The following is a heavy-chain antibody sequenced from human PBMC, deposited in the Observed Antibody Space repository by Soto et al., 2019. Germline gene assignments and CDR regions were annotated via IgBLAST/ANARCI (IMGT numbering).Heavy chain of an antibody. V-gene: IGHV5-51*01. Sequence: PVEPLKISCDAVGYMFMGYGIGWVRQKHGKGLEWIGIIYPGDSDITYSPSFEGQVTLSVDKSVNTAYLHWTSLQSADTATYFCARRGTGATTSIKVFDYWGQGTPVTV. CDR2: IYPGDSDI. CDR1: GYMFMGYG. J-gene: IGHJ4*02. D-gene: IGHD1-26*01. CDR3: ARRGTGATTSIKVFDY.